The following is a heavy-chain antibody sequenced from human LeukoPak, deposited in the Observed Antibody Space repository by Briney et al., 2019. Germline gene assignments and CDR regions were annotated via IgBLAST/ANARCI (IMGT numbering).Heavy chain of an antibody. D-gene: IGHD2-2*01. J-gene: IGHJ4*02. Sequence: GGSLRLSCAASGFPFSGSGMHWVRQAPGKGLEWVAVVWYDGSHQYYADSVKGRFTISRDNSKNTVDLQMNSLGVEDTAVYFCEKEKDPPATAPPQGVYFEPWAQGTRVTVSS. CDR2: VWYDGSHQ. V-gene: IGHV3-33*06. CDR3: EKEKDPPATAPPQGVYFEP. CDR1: GFPFSGSG.